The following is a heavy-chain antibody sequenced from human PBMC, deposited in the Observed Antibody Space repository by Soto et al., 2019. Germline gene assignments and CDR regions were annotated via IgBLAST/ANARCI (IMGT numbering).Heavy chain of an antibody. Sequence: GGSLRLSCAASGFTFSSYWMTWVRQAPGKGLEWVANIKQDGSEKYYVDSVKGRFTISRDNSKNTLYLQMNGLRVEDTAVYYCAKDIGAAGVFDYWGQGTLVTVSS. V-gene: IGHV3-7*05. CDR3: AKDIGAAGVFDY. J-gene: IGHJ4*02. D-gene: IGHD6-13*01. CDR2: IKQDGSEK. CDR1: GFTFSSYW.